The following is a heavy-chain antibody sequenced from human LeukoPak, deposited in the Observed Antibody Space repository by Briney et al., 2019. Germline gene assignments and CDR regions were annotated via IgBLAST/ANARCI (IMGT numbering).Heavy chain of an antibody. J-gene: IGHJ4*02. V-gene: IGHV3-21*01. Sequence: GGSLRLSCAASGFIFSAFSMNWVRQAPGKGLEWVSAISSSSSDIYYTDSVKGRFTISRDNANNFLYLQVSSLGAEDTAVYYCATGYTSGTRIDYRGQGTLVSVSS. CDR3: ATGYTSGTRIDY. CDR2: ISSSSSDI. D-gene: IGHD6-19*01. CDR1: GFIFSAFS.